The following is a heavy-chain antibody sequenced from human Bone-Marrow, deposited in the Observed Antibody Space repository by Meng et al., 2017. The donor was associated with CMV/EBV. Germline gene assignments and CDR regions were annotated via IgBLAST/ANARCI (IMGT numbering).Heavy chain of an antibody. CDR2: ISSSSSYI. CDR1: GFTFSSYS. Sequence: GGSLRLSCAASGFTFSSYSMNWVRQAPGKGLEWVSSISSSSSYIYYADSVKGRFTISRDNAKNSLYLQMNSLRAEDTAVYYWARLYCSSTSCPQGMYFDYWVQGTLVTVSS. CDR3: ARLYCSSTSCPQGMYFDY. J-gene: IGHJ4*02. V-gene: IGHV3-21*01. D-gene: IGHD2-2*01.